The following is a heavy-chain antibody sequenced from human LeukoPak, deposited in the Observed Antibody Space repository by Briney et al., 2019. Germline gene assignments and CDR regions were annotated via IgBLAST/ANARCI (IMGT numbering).Heavy chain of an antibody. Sequence: SETLSLTCTVSGGSISSYYWSWIRQPPGKGLEWIGYIYYSGSTNYNPSLKSRVTISVDTSKNQFSLKLTSVTAADTAVYYCARDAHGGWPYYFDYWGQGTLVTVSS. CDR1: GGSISSYY. V-gene: IGHV4-59*01. J-gene: IGHJ4*02. D-gene: IGHD6-19*01. CDR2: IYYSGST. CDR3: ARDAHGGWPYYFDY.